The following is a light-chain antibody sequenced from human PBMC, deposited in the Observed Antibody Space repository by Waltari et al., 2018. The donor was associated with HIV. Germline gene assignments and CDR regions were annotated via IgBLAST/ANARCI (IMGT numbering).Light chain of an antibody. CDR1: SSDVGGYNY. Sequence: QSALTQPASVSGSPGQSITISCPGTSSDVGGYNYVSWYQQHPGKAPKLMIYEVSNRPAGVSNRCSGSKSGNTASLTIAGLQAEDEADYYCSSYTSSSTWVFGGGTKLTVL. J-gene: IGLJ3*02. CDR3: SSYTSSSTWV. CDR2: EVS. V-gene: IGLV2-14*01.